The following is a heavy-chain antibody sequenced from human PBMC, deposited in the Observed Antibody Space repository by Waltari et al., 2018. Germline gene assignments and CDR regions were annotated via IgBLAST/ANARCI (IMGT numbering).Heavy chain of an antibody. V-gene: IGHV4-4*02. CDR3: AGGPEFDGDYWYFDL. D-gene: IGHD3-10*01. J-gene: IGHJ2*01. CDR2: IYHSGST. Sequence: QVQLQESGPGLVKPSGTLSLTCAVSGGSISSSNWWSWVRQPPGKGLGWIGEIYHSGSTNYNPSLKGRVTISVDKSKNQFSLKLSSVTAADTAVYYCAGGPEFDGDYWYFDLWGRGTLVTVSS. CDR1: GGSISSSNW.